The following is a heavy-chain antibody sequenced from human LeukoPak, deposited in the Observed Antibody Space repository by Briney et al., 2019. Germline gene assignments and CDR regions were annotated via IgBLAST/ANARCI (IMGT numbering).Heavy chain of an antibody. CDR2: IRYDGSNK. CDR3: ARGPDYDILADYFDY. Sequence: GGSLRLSCAASGFTFSSYGMHWVRQAPGKGLEWVAFIRYDGSNKYYADSVKGRFTISRDNSKNTLYLQMNSLRPEDTAVYYCARGPDYDILADYFDYWGQGTLVTVSS. V-gene: IGHV3-30*02. J-gene: IGHJ4*02. CDR1: GFTFSSYG. D-gene: IGHD3-9*01.